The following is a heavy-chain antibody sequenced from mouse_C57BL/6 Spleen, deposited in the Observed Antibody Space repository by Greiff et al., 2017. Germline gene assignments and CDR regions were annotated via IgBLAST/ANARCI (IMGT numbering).Heavy chain of an antibody. CDR1: GFNIKDDY. V-gene: IGHV14-4*01. J-gene: IGHJ2*01. CDR3: TTGWGY. Sequence: VKLQQSGAELVRPGASVKLSCTASGFNIKDDYMHWVKQRPEQGLEWIGWIDPENGDTEYASKFQGKATITTDTSSNTAYLQRSSLTSEDTAVYYCTTGWGYWGQGTTLTVSS. CDR2: IDPENGDT.